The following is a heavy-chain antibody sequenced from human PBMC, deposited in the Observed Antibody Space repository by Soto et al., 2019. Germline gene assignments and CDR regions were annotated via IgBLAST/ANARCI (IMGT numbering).Heavy chain of an antibody. CDR1: GFTFSSYG. CDR3: AKDRHLGSSLHYFDY. Sequence: QVQLVESGGGVVQPGRSLRLSCAASGFTFSSYGMHWVRQAPGKGLEWVAVITYHGSNTDDAVSVKGRFTISRDNSKNALYLQMNSLRGAATAVYYSAKDRHLGSSLHYFDYWGPGTLVTVSS. V-gene: IGHV3-30*18. J-gene: IGHJ4*02. CDR2: ITYHGSNT.